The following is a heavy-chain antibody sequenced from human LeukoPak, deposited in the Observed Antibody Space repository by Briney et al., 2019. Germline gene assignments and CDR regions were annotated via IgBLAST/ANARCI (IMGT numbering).Heavy chain of an antibody. CDR1: GGSISSYY. J-gene: IGHJ4*02. CDR2: IYYSGST. D-gene: IGHD6-19*01. V-gene: IGHV4-59*01. Sequence: SETLSLTCTVSGGSISSYYWSWIRQPPGKGLEWIGYIYYSGSTNYNPSLKSRVTISVDTSKNQFSLKLSSVTAADTAVYYCARTGYSSGWYFDYWGPGTLVTVSS. CDR3: ARTGYSSGWYFDY.